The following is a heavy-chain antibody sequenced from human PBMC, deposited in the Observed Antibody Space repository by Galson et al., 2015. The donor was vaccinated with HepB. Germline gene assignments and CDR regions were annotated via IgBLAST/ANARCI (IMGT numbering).Heavy chain of an antibody. V-gene: IGHV3-33*01. Sequence: SLRLSCAASGFTFSSYGMHWVRQAPGKGLEWVAVIWYDGSNKYYAGSVKGRFTISRDNSKNTLYLQMNSLRAEDTAVYYCARDQRGIMITFGGVIVDAFDIWGQGTMVTVSS. CDR3: ARDQRGIMITFGGVIVDAFDI. J-gene: IGHJ3*02. D-gene: IGHD3-16*02. CDR1: GFTFSSYG. CDR2: IWYDGSNK.